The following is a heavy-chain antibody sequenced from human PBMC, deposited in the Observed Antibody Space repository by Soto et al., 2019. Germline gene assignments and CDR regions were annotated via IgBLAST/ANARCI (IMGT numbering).Heavy chain of an antibody. V-gene: IGHV2-5*02. Sequence: GAGPTLVNPTRPRTLTCNFSGFSLSTYGGGVGWIRQPPGKALEWLALIYWDDDTRFSPSLNSRLAITKDTSKSQVVLTMTHMDPVDTATYYCAHRPGFSMAFDYWGPGSLVTVSS. D-gene: IGHD3-10*01. CDR3: AHRPGFSMAFDY. CDR2: IYWDDDT. J-gene: IGHJ4*02. CDR1: GFSLSTYGGG.